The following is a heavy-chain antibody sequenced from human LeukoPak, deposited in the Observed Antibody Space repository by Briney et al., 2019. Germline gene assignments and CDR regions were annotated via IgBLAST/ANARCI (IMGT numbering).Heavy chain of an antibody. D-gene: IGHD4-23*01. Sequence: GGSLRLSCAASGFTFSGYYMSWVRQAPGKGLEWVSYISSSSSYTNYADSVKGRFTISRDNAKNSLYLQMISLRAEDTAVYYCARRVVGGNPDSWGQGTLVTVSS. CDR2: ISSSSSYT. J-gene: IGHJ4*02. CDR1: GFTFSGYY. CDR3: ARRVVGGNPDS. V-gene: IGHV3-11*06.